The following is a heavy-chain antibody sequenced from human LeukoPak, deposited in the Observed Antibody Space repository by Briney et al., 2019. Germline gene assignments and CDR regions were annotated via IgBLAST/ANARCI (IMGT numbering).Heavy chain of an antibody. J-gene: IGHJ6*03. D-gene: IGHD4-11*01. CDR3: ARATTVTAGYYYYMDV. V-gene: IGHV3-48*01. Sequence: GGSLRLSCAASGFTFSSYSMNWVRQAPGKGLEWVSYISSSSSTIYYAGSVKGRFTISRDNAKNSLYLQMNSLRAEDTAVYYCARATTVTAGYYYYMDVWGKGTTVTVSS. CDR2: ISSSSSTI. CDR1: GFTFSSYS.